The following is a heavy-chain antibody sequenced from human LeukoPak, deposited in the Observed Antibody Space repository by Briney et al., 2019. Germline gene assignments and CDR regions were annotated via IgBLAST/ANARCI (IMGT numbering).Heavy chain of an antibody. J-gene: IGHJ5*02. CDR1: GFTFSSYS. D-gene: IGHD3-10*01. Sequence: GGSLRLSCAASGFTFSSYSMNWVRQAPGKGLEWVSSISSSSSYIYYADSVKGRFTISRDNAKNSLYLQMNSLRAEDTAVYYCARVKGFGELLGWFDPWGQGTLVTVSS. V-gene: IGHV3-21*01. CDR3: ARVKGFGELLGWFDP. CDR2: ISSSSSYI.